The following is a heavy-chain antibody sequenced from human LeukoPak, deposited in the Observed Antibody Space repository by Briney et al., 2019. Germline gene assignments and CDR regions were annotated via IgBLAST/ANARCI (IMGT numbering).Heavy chain of an antibody. J-gene: IGHJ3*02. CDR3: ASSIAAAGIGQNTFDI. V-gene: IGHV5-10-1*01. Sequence: GESLRISCKGSGYSFSTYRISWVRQMPGKGLEWMEKIDPSDFYTDYSPSFQGHVTISADTSTSTAFLQWSSLKTSDTAIYYCASSIAAAGIGQNTFDIWGQGTVVAVSS. CDR2: IDPSDFYT. CDR1: GYSFSTYR. D-gene: IGHD6-13*01.